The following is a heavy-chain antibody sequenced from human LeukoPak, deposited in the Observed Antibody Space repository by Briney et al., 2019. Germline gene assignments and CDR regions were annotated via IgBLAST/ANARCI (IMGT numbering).Heavy chain of an antibody. CDR3: AIRRDTSGWLDH. J-gene: IGHJ5*02. Sequence: KASETLSLTCSVSGASISNYYWSWIRQPPGKGLEWIGYILSTGTTNYNPSLKSRVAILVDTSKNQFSLRLSSVTAADTAVYYCAIRRDTSGWLDHWGQGTLVTVSS. CDR1: GASISNYY. D-gene: IGHD6-19*01. CDR2: ILSTGTT. V-gene: IGHV4-4*09.